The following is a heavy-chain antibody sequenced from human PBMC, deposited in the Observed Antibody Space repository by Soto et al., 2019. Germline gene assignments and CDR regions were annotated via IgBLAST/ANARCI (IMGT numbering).Heavy chain of an antibody. CDR2: INHSGST. CDR1: GGSFSGYY. V-gene: IGHV4-34*01. CDR3: ARGLTYGSN. Sequence: QVQLQQWGAGLLKPSETLSLTCAVYGGSFSGYYWSWIRQPPGKGLEWIGEINHSGSTNYNPSLKSRLTLSVDTSKNQFSLKLSSVTAADTAVYYCARGLTYGSNWGQGTLVTVSS. J-gene: IGHJ4*02. D-gene: IGHD3-16*01.